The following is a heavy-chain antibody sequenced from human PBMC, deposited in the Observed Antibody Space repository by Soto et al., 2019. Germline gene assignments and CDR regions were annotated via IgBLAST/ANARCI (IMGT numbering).Heavy chain of an antibody. CDR2: INHSGST. CDR3: ARDKITGLFAY. V-gene: IGHV4-34*01. CDR1: GGSFSGYD. J-gene: IGHJ4*02. D-gene: IGHD2-8*02. Sequence: SEALSLTCGGYGGSFSGYDWTGSRQPPGTGLEWIGEINHSGSTNYNPSLKSRVTISVDTSKNQFSLKLTSVTAADTAVYYCARDKITGLFAYWGQGTLVTVS.